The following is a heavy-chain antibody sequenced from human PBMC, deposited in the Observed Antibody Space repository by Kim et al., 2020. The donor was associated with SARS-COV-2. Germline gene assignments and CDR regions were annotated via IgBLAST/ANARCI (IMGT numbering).Heavy chain of an antibody. J-gene: IGHJ4*02. CDR1: GFTFSDYY. D-gene: IGHD6-13*01. CDR2: ISSSGSTI. Sequence: GGSLRLSCAASGFTFSDYYMSWIRQAPGKGLEWVSYISSSGSTIYYADSVKGRFTISRDNAKNSLYLQMNSLRAEDTAVYYCARFMAEYSSSWPIGYWGQGTLVTVSS. CDR3: ARFMAEYSSSWPIGY. V-gene: IGHV3-11*01.